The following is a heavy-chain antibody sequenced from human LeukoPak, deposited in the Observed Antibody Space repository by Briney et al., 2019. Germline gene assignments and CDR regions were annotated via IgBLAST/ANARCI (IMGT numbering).Heavy chain of an antibody. CDR2: ISYDGSNK. CDR3: AKESRTMVRGVIRGSVDY. CDR1: GFTFSSYG. Sequence: GSLRLSCAASGFTFSSYGMHWVRQAPGKGLEWVAVISYDGSNKYYADSVKGRFTISRDNSKNTLYLQMNSLRAEDTAVYYCAKESRTMVRGVIRGSVDYWGQGTLVTVSS. V-gene: IGHV3-30*18. D-gene: IGHD3-10*01. J-gene: IGHJ4*02.